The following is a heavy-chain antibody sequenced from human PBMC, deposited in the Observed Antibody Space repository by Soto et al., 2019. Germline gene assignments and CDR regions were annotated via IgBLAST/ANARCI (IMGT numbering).Heavy chain of an antibody. CDR1: GFTFSSYG. J-gene: IGHJ4*02. CDR2: ISYDGSNK. Sequence: GGSLRLSCAASGFTFSSYGMHWVRQAPGKGLEWVAVISYDGSNKYYADSVKGRFTISRDNSKNTLYLQMNSLRAEDTAVYYCAKDGYCSSTSCYFFGIDYWGQGTLVTVSS. D-gene: IGHD2-2*03. CDR3: AKDGYCSSTSCYFFGIDY. V-gene: IGHV3-30*18.